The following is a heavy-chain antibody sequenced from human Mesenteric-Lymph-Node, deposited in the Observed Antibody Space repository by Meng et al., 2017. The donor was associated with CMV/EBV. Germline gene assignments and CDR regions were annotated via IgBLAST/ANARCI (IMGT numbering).Heavy chain of an antibody. D-gene: IGHD6-19*01. Sequence: ASVKVSCKASGYTFTAYYIHWVRQAPGQGLEWMGWLNVNSDGTKYAQKFQGRVTMTRDASISTAYMELSGLRSDDTAVYYCARRAGTDYYYAMDVWGQGTTVTVSS. CDR3: ARRAGTDYYYAMDV. CDR1: GYTFTAYY. J-gene: IGHJ6*02. CDR2: LNVNSDGT. V-gene: IGHV1-2*02.